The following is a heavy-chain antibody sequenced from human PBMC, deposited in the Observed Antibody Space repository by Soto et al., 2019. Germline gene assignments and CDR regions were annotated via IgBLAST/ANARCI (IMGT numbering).Heavy chain of an antibody. D-gene: IGHD6-6*01. CDR3: ARDTHIAARPYYYYGMDV. V-gene: IGHV1-46*01. J-gene: IGHJ6*02. CDR2: INPSGGST. Sequence: ASVKVSCKASGYTFTSYYMHWVRQAPGQGLEWMGIINPSGGSTSYAQKFQGRVTITADESTTTAYMELSSLRSEDTAVYYCARDTHIAARPYYYYGMDVWGQGTTVTVSS. CDR1: GYTFTSYY.